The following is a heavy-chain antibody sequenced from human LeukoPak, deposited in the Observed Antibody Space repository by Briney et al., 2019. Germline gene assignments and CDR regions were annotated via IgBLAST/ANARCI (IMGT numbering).Heavy chain of an antibody. D-gene: IGHD3-10*01. CDR3: ARDHWSHYYGSGGENYFDP. Sequence: ASVKVSCKASGYTFTSYDINWVRQATGQGLEWMGWMNPNSGNTGYAQKFQGRVTMTTDTSTSTAYMEVRGLRSDDTAVYYCARDHWSHYYGSGGENYFDPWGQGTLVTVSS. V-gene: IGHV1-8*01. CDR2: MNPNSGNT. J-gene: IGHJ5*02. CDR1: GYTFTSYD.